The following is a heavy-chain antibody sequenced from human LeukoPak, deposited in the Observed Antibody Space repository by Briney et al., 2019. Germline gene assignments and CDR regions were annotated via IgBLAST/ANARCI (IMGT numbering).Heavy chain of an antibody. D-gene: IGHD1-26*01. CDR1: GYTFTSYG. CDR2: ISAYNGNT. V-gene: IGHV1-18*01. CDR3: ARRVVVGATDY. Sequence: GASVKVSCKASGYTFTSYGISWVRQAPGQGLEWMGWISAYNGNTNYAQKLQGRVTMTTDTSTRTAYVELRSLRSDDTAVYYCARRVVVGATDYWGQGTLVTVSS. J-gene: IGHJ4*02.